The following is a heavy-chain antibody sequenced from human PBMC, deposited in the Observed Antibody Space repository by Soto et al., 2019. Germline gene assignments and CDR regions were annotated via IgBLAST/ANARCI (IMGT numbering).Heavy chain of an antibody. CDR2: INSDGSST. Sequence: PGGSLRLSCAASGFTFSSYWMHWVRQAPGKGLVWVSRINSDGSSTSYADSVKGRFTISRDNAKNTLYLQMNSLRAEDTAVYYCAREGFDWLLYFDYWGQGTLVTV. V-gene: IGHV3-74*01. CDR3: AREGFDWLLYFDY. D-gene: IGHD3-9*01. CDR1: GFTFSSYW. J-gene: IGHJ4*02.